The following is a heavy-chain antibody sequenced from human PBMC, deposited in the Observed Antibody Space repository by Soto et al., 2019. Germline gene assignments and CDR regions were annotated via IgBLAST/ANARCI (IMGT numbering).Heavy chain of an antibody. CDR2: IYYAGST. Sequence: QLQLQESGPGLVKPSETLSLTCTVSGDSISSSSYYWGWIRQPPGKGLEYIGTIYYAGSTFYNPSLQSRVPISVDTSKNQSALKLSSVTAADTAVYYCATLVVGRVDLWGQGTMVTVSS. CDR3: ATLVVGRVDL. CDR1: GDSISSSSYY. V-gene: IGHV4-39*01. J-gene: IGHJ3*01. D-gene: IGHD2-15*01.